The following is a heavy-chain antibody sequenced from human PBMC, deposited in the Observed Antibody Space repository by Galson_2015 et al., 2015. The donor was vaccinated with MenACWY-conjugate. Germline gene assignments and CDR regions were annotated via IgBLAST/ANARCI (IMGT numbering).Heavy chain of an antibody. CDR3: ARDSLLQHLAPVCSH. J-gene: IGHJ4*02. CDR1: GFTFSSYW. Sequence: SLRLSCAASGFTFSSYWMSWVHQAPGKGLEWVATINQDGSEKFHVDSVKGRFTISRDDAKNSLYLQMNSLRGDDTAVYYCARDSLLQHLAPVCSHWGQGTLVTDSS. CDR2: INQDGSEK. V-gene: IGHV3-7*03. D-gene: IGHD6-13*01.